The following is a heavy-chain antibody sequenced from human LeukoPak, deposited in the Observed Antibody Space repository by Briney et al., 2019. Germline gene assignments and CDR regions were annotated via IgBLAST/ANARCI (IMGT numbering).Heavy chain of an antibody. Sequence: PGGSLRLSCAASGFTFSSYAMSWVRQAPGKGLEWVAVISYDGSNKYYADSVKGRFTISRDNSKNTLYLQMNSLRAEDTAVYYCAKGGDYYVWGSLPSYYYMDVWGKGTTVTVSS. CDR3: AKGGDYYVWGSLPSYYYMDV. CDR2: ISYDGSNK. V-gene: IGHV3-30*04. J-gene: IGHJ6*03. CDR1: GFTFSSYA. D-gene: IGHD3-16*01.